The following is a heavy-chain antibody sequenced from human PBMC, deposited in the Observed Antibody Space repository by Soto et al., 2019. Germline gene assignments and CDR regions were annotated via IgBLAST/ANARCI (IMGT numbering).Heavy chain of an antibody. CDR2: VSSAGGSK. CDR3: VRGGGYSGYDPLDY. CDR1: GFTFNTYV. V-gene: IGHV3-30-3*01. J-gene: IGHJ4*02. Sequence: QVQLVESGGGVVQPGKSLRLSCAASGFTFNTYVMHWVRQAPGKGLEWLAFVSSAGGSKYYADSVTGRFTISRDNSQNTLHLQMNSLGPEDTAVYYCVRGGGYSGYDPLDYWGQGTLVTVSS. D-gene: IGHD5-12*01.